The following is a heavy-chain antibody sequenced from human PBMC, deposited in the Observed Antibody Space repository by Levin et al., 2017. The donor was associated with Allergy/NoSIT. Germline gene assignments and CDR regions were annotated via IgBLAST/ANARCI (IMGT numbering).Heavy chain of an antibody. D-gene: IGHD6-19*01. CDR2: IYSNNDIT. J-gene: IGHJ4*02. V-gene: IGHV3-66*01. CDR1: GFTVSSNY. Sequence: GESLKISCAASGFTVSSNYMAWVRQAPGKGLQWVSVIYSNNDITYYAESVKGRFTISRDNSKNTLYLQMNSLRVEDTALYYCAKGWGASSGCVDYWGQGTLVTVSS. CDR3: AKGWGASSGCVDY.